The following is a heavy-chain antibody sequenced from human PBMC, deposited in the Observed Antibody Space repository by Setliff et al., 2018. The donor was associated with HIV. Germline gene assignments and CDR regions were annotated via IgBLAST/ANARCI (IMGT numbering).Heavy chain of an antibody. V-gene: IGHV1-3*04. Sequence: ASVKVSCKASGYSFTRNAMHWVRQAPGQRLEWMGWINTVNGNTKYSQKFQGRVTITRDTSASTVYMELSSLRSGDTAVYYCARDLNSGDYPHWFDPWGQGTLVTVSS. D-gene: IGHD4-17*01. CDR1: GYSFTRNA. CDR3: ARDLNSGDYPHWFDP. J-gene: IGHJ5*02. CDR2: INTVNGNT.